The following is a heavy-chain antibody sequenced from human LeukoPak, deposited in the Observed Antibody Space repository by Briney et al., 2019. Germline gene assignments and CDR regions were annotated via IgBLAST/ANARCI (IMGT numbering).Heavy chain of an antibody. CDR1: GGSVSSSSYY. CDR3: ARSPRSTSFNYYGMDV. D-gene: IGHD2-2*01. J-gene: IGHJ6*02. CDR2: VYYKGNT. Sequence: SETLSLTCIVSGGSVSSSSYYWGWIRQTPGRGLEWIGSVYYKGNTYYIPSLKSRVTMSVDTSKNQFSLKLSSVTAADTAVYYCARSPRSTSFNYYGMDVWGQGTTVTVSS. V-gene: IGHV4-39*07.